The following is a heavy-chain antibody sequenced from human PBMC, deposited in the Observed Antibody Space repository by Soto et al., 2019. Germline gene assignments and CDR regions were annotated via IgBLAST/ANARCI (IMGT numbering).Heavy chain of an antibody. D-gene: IGHD1-26*01. V-gene: IGHV4-31*03. CDR1: GGSISTYGYY. Sequence: SETLSLTCNVSGGSISTYGYYWSWIRQHPGKGLEWIGYLHSSGNACYNPSLKSRVTISGDTSKNQFSLKLSSVTAADAAVYYCVARGSYLVYWGQGTQVTVSS. CDR3: VARGSYLVY. CDR2: LHSSGNA. J-gene: IGHJ4*02.